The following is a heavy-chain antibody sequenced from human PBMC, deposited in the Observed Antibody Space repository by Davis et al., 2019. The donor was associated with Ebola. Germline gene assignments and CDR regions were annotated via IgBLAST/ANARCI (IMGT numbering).Heavy chain of an antibody. CDR3: ARIRNYDYWSAYSVNDAFDV. V-gene: IGHV2-26*01. Sequence: SGPTLVKPTETLTLTYTVSGFSLRNVRMGVSWIRQPPGKALEWLAHIFSNDEKSYSTSLQSRLTISKDTSKSQVVLTMTNMDPVDTATYFCARIRNYDYWSAYSVNDAFDVWGLGTKVIVSS. J-gene: IGHJ3*01. D-gene: IGHD3-3*01. CDR1: GFSLRNVRMG. CDR2: IFSNDEK.